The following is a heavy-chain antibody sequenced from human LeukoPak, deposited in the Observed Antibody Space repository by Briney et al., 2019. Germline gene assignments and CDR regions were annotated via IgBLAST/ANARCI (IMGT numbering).Heavy chain of an antibody. CDR1: GFTFSDYW. CDR3: VGGALDY. D-gene: IGHD3-16*01. CDR2: INQDGSEQ. J-gene: IGHJ1*01. V-gene: IGHV3-7*04. Sequence: PGGSLRLSCAASGFTFSDYWMSWVRQAPGQGLAWVAHINQDGSEQHFVGSVQGRFTISRDNAKNSLYLQMDSLRAEDTAVYYCVGGALDYWGQGTPVNVSS.